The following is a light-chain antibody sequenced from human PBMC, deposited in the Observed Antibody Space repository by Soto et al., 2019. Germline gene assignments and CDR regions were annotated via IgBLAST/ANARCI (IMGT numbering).Light chain of an antibody. Sequence: EIVMTHSPATLSVSPGERATLSCSASQSVSSNLAWYQQKPGQTPKLLIYVASTRATGIPARFSGSGSVTEFTQAIRSLQSEDFAVCSCQQYNVLPLTCGGGTKVEFK. CDR2: VAS. CDR3: QQYNVLPLT. J-gene: IGKJ4*01. V-gene: IGKV3-15*01. CDR1: QSVSSN.